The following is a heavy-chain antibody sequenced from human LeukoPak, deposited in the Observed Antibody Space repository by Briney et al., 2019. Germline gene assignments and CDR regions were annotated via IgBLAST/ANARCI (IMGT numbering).Heavy chain of an antibody. V-gene: IGHV1-69*05. Sequence: GSSVKVSCKASGGTFSSYAISWVRQAPGQGLEWMGGIIPIFGTANYAQKFQGRVTITTDESTSTAYMELSSLRSEDTAVYYCASPLQNLQLWPFWGQGTLVTVSS. CDR1: GGTFSSYA. CDR2: IIPIFGTA. CDR3: ASPLQNLQLWPF. J-gene: IGHJ4*02. D-gene: IGHD5-18*01.